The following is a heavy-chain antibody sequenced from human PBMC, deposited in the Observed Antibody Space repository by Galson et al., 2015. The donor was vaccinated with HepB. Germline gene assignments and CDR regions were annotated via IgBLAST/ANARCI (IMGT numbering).Heavy chain of an antibody. V-gene: IGHV3-30*04. D-gene: IGHD2-15*01. CDR2: ISYDGNNT. J-gene: IGHJ4*02. Sequence: SLRLFCAASGFTFSSCAFHWVRQAPGKGLQWVAVISYDGNNTNYADSVKGRFTMSGDNSKNTLYLQMNSLRAEDTAIYYCAKDVGTQSPYYLDYWGQGTLVTVSS. CDR1: GFTFSSCA. CDR3: AKDVGTQSPYYLDY.